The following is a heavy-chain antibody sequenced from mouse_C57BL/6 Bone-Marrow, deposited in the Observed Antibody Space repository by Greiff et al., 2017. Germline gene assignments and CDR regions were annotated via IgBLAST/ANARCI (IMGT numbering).Heavy chain of an antibody. CDR1: GYSFTDYN. J-gene: IGHJ2*01. CDR3: ARSPGTGPYFDY. CDR2: INPNYGTT. Sequence: LLESGPELVKPGASVKISCKASGYSFTDYNMNWVKQSNGKSLEWIGVINPNYGTTSYNQKFTGKATLTVDQSSSRAYMQLNSLTSEDSAVYYCARSPGTGPYFDYWGQGTTLTVSS. V-gene: IGHV1-39*01. D-gene: IGHD4-1*01.